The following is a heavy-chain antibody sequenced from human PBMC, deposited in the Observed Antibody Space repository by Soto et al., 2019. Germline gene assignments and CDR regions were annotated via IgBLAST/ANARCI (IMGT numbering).Heavy chain of an antibody. D-gene: IGHD2-2*01. Sequence: GGSLRLSCAASGFTFSSYVMHWVRQAPGKGLEWVAVISYDGSNKYYADSVKGRFTISRDNSKHTLFLQMNSLRPEDTAVYYCAKDLEGHCSSTSCYTYFGLDVWGQGTTVTVSS. CDR1: GFTFSSYV. CDR3: AKDLEGHCSSTSCYTYFGLDV. CDR2: ISYDGSNK. V-gene: IGHV3-30*18. J-gene: IGHJ6*02.